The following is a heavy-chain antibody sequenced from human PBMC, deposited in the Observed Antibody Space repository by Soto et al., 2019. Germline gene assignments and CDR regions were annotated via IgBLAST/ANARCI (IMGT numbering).Heavy chain of an antibody. D-gene: IGHD3-3*01. J-gene: IGHJ4*02. V-gene: IGHV4-4*07. CDR1: CGSISTYY. CDR2: IDTSGST. Sequence: SENLSLTCSVSCGSISTYYCNWIRQPAGKGLEWIGLIDTSGSTNYNPSLTSRVTMSVDTSENQFSLKLSSVPAADTAVYYCARGAHDLWSGSLDYWGQGSPVTVSS. CDR3: ARGAHDLWSGSLDY.